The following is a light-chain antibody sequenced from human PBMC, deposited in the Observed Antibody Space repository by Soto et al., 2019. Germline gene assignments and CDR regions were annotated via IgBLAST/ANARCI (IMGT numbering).Light chain of an antibody. CDR2: DAS. J-gene: IGKJ1*01. CDR1: QSISSW. CDR3: QQYNSYTWK. Sequence: DFPPNHSHSTPAASVGELAAIDCRASQSISSWLAWYQQKPGKAPKLLIYDASSLESGVPSRFSGSGSGTEFTLTITSLQPDDFATYYCQQYNSYTWKFGQGTKVDIK. V-gene: IGKV1-5*01.